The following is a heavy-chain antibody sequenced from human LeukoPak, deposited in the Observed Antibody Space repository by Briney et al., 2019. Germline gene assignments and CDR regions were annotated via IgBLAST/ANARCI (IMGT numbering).Heavy chain of an antibody. J-gene: IGHJ6*03. CDR2: IIPIFGTA. Sequence: GASVKVSCKASGYTFSSYYVHWVRQAPGQGLEWMGGIIPIFGTANYAQKFQGRVTITADKSTSTAYMELSSLRSEDTAVYYCARSTYYYDSSGYFDYYYYMDVWGKGTTVTVSS. V-gene: IGHV1-69*06. CDR3: ARSTYYYDSSGYFDYYYYMDV. D-gene: IGHD3-22*01. CDR1: GYTFSSYY.